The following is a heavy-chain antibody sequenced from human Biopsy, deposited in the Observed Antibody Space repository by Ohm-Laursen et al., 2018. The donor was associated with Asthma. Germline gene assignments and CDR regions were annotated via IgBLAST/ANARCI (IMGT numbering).Heavy chain of an antibody. CDR3: ARKAGSCISRTCYSLDF. CDR2: INSVFGTT. D-gene: IGHD2-2*01. J-gene: IGHJ4*02. CDR1: GGTFNTYV. V-gene: IGHV1-69*01. Sequence: GSSVKVSCKSLGGTFNTYVIGWVRQAPGQGLEWMGGINSVFGTTTYPQKFQDRVTTTADDSTSTVYMELSSLRSEDTAVYYCARKAGSCISRTCYSLDFWGQGTLVPVSS.